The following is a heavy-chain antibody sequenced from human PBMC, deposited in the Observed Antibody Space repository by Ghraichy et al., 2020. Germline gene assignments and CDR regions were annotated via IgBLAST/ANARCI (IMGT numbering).Heavy chain of an antibody. CDR1: GFTFSTYS. D-gene: IGHD6-13*01. J-gene: IGHJ4*02. V-gene: IGHV3-21*01. CDR3: ARGSSTWYSPDY. CDR2: ISSSSSYI. Sequence: GESLNISCAASGFTFSTYSMNWVRQAPGKGLEWVSSISSSSSYIYYADSVKGRFTISRDNAKNSLYLQMNSLRAEDTAVYYCARGSSTWYSPDYWGQGTLVTVSS.